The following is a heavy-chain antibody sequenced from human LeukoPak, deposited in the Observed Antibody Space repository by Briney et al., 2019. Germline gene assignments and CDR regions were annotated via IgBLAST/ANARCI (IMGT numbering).Heavy chain of an antibody. CDR1: GLTLSSYR. D-gene: IGHD3-10*01. V-gene: IGHV3-21*01. Sequence: NPGGSLRLFCAASGLTLSSYRVNWVRQATGKGVEWVLSYSSSNSYIYYADTAVSRFTITRDNAKNTLYLQINTLRAEDTAVYYCARDYKLDYYGRDAFDIWGQGTMVTVSS. CDR3: ARDYKLDYYGRDAFDI. J-gene: IGHJ3*02. CDR2: YSSSNSYI.